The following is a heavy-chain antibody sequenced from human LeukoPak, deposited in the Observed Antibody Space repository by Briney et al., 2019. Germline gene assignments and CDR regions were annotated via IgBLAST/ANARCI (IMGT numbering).Heavy chain of an antibody. D-gene: IGHD6-6*01. V-gene: IGHV3-30*04. CDR1: GFTYTKHA. Sequence: AGGSLRLSCAASGFTYTKHAMHWVRQAPGKVLEWVAVISYDGSNKKYADSVKGRFTISRGNSKNTLYLQMNSLRAEDTAVYYCARTLIEYSVSSCYFDYWGQGTLVTVSS. J-gene: IGHJ4*02. CDR3: ARTLIEYSVSSCYFDY. CDR2: ISYDGSNK.